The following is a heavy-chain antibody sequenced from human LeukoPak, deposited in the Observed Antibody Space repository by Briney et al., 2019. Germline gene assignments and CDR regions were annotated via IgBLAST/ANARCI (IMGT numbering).Heavy chain of an antibody. CDR2: ITPYNGDT. J-gene: IGHJ4*02. D-gene: IGHD1-26*01. V-gene: IGHV1-18*01. CDR1: GYTFITYG. Sequence: APVKVSCKASGYTFITYGITWVRQAPGQGLEWMGWITPYNGDTNYAQNLQDRVTMTTDTSTSTAYMELRSLRSDDTAVYFCARVAGVSYNYFDSWGQGTLVTVSS. CDR3: ARVAGVSYNYFDS.